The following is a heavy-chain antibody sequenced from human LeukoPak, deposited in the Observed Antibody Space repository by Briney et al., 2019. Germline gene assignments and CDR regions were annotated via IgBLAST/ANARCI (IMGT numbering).Heavy chain of an antibody. CDR1: GYTFTSYG. CDR3: ARVKERYYYYGMDV. Sequence: ASVKVSCKASGYTFTSYGISWVRQALGQGLEWMGWISAYNGNTNYAQKLQGRVTMTTDTSTSTAYMELRSLRPDDTAVYYCARVKERYYYYGMDVWGQGTTVTVSS. V-gene: IGHV1-18*01. CDR2: ISAYNGNT. J-gene: IGHJ6*02.